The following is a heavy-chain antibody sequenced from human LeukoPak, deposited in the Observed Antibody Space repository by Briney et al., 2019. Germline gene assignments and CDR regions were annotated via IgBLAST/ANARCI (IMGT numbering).Heavy chain of an antibody. J-gene: IGHJ4*02. V-gene: IGHV3-30*18. CDR1: GFTFSSYG. D-gene: IGHD6-13*01. Sequence: GRSLRLSCAASGFTFSSYGMHWVRQAPGKGLEWVAVISYDGSNKYYADSVKGRFTISRDNSKNTLYLQMNSLRAEDTAVYYCAKDGAAARPHYFDYWGQGTLVTVSS. CDR3: AKDGAAARPHYFDY. CDR2: ISYDGSNK.